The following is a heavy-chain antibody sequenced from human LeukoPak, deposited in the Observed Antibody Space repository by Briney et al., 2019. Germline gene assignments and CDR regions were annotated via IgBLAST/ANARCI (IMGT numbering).Heavy chain of an antibody. J-gene: IGHJ4*02. CDR1: GFTFSDYN. CDR3: ARDLIGRYTFDN. V-gene: IGHV3-30-3*01. Sequence: GGSLRLSCAASGFTFSDYNMHWVRQAPGKGLDWVALMSPDGNKKYYADSVKGRFTISRDNSKNTVDLQLNSLRAEDTAVYYCARDLIGRYTFDNCGQGTLVTVSS. CDR2: MSPDGNKK. D-gene: IGHD3-10*01.